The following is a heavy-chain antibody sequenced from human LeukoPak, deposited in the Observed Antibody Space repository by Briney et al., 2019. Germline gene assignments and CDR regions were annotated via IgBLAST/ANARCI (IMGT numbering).Heavy chain of an antibody. CDR1: GYTFTSYA. CDR3: ARDPRYYYDSSGYPDDY. V-gene: IGHV7-4-1*02. D-gene: IGHD3-22*01. Sequence: ASVKVSCKASGYTFTSYAMNWVRQAPGQGLEWMGWINTNTGNPTYAQGFTGRFVFSLDTSVSTAYLQISSLKAEDTAVYYCARDPRYYYDSSGYPDDYWGQGTLVTVPS. J-gene: IGHJ4*02. CDR2: INTNTGNP.